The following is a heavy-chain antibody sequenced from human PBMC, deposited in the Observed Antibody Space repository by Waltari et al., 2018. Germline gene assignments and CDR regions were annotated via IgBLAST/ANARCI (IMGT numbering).Heavy chain of an antibody. D-gene: IGHD2-8*01. CDR2: VNPKNGQM. J-gene: IGHJ4*02. CDR3: MRLHRGVFRRIVRVTPNNY. Sequence: QVEMVQSGPEVKKPGASVKVSCKTPGFIFPDYDFNWVRQAPGQGIEWWGWVNPKNGQMDYEPKFGGRVSLTGDPSVSTAYMELRRRTSADTAVYYCMRLHRGVFRRIVRVTPNNYWGQGTLVSVSS. V-gene: IGHV1-8*01. CDR1: GFIFPDYD.